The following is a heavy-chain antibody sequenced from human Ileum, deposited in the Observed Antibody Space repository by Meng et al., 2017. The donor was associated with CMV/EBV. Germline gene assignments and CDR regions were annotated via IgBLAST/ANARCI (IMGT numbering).Heavy chain of an antibody. CDR3: ARDRYGDYGDF. CDR1: GFTFSDYY. D-gene: IGHD5-18*01. V-gene: IGHV3-11*01. CDR2: IAYSGPRI. Sequence: QVQLVESGGALVKPGGSLRLSCVGSGFTFSDYYMSWIRQAPGKGLEWISYIAYSGPRIYYADSVKGRFTITRDNAKNSLYLQMNNLRAEDTAVYYCARDRYGDYGDFWGQGTLVTVSS. J-gene: IGHJ4*02.